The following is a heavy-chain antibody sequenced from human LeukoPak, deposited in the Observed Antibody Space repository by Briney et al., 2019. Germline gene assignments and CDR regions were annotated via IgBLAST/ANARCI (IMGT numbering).Heavy chain of an antibody. J-gene: IGHJ4*02. Sequence: GGSLRLSCAASGFTFSSYGMHWVRQAPGKGLEWVAVISYDGSNKYYADSVKGRFTISRDNSKNTLYLQMNSLRAEDEAVYYCAKQSLGYCSSTSCWNYFDYWGQGTLVTVSS. CDR1: GFTFSSYG. CDR2: ISYDGSNK. D-gene: IGHD2-2*01. CDR3: AKQSLGYCSSTSCWNYFDY. V-gene: IGHV3-30*18.